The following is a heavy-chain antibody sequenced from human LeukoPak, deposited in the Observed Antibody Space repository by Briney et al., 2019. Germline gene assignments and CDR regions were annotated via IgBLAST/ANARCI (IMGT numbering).Heavy chain of an antibody. Sequence: SETLSLTSAVSGGSISSSNWWRWVRQPPGKGLEWNGEIYHSGSTNYNPSLKSRVTISVDKSKNQFSLKLSSVTAADTAVYYCARGGITMVRGVIIYYWFDPWGQGTLVTVSS. CDR2: IYHSGST. J-gene: IGHJ5*02. CDR3: ARGGITMVRGVIIYYWFDP. CDR1: GGSISSSNW. D-gene: IGHD3-10*01. V-gene: IGHV4-4*02.